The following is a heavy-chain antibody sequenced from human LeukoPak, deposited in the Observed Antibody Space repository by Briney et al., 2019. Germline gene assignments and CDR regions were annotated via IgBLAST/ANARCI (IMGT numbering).Heavy chain of an antibody. D-gene: IGHD6-19*01. CDR2: IYYSGSP. CDR1: GGSISSYY. V-gene: IGHV4-59*01. J-gene: IGHJ4*02. CDR3: ARDRTVAGDLDY. Sequence: PSETLSLTCTVSGGSISSYYWSWIRQPPGKGLEWIGNIYYSGSPDYNPSLKSRGTISVDTSKNQFSLKLSSVTAADTAVYYCARDRTVAGDLDYWGQGTLVTVSS.